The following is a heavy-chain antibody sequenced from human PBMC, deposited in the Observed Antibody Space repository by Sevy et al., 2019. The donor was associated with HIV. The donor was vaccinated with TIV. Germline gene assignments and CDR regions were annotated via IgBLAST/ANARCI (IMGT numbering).Heavy chain of an antibody. Sequence: GGSLRLSCAASGFTFSSYGMHWVRQAPGKGLEWVALIWFDGSNTYYADSVKGRFTISRNIAKNTLHLQMNSLRGEATAVYYCARDLEFYDNGDYGPAFMPDYWGQGTLVTVSS. CDR1: GFTFSSYG. J-gene: IGHJ4*02. V-gene: IGHV3-33*01. D-gene: IGHD4-17*01. CDR2: IWFDGSNT. CDR3: ARDLEFYDNGDYGPAFMPDY.